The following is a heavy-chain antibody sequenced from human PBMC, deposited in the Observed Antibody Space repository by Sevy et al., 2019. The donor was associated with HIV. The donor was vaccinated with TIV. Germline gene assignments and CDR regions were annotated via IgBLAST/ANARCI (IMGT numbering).Heavy chain of an antibody. V-gene: IGHV3-21*01. J-gene: IGHJ6*02. CDR1: GFTFSTYS. CDR2: VSSSSTYI. D-gene: IGHD2-8*02. CDR3: ARDLCTGGVCPRWGYYYYGMDV. Sequence: GGSLRLSCAASGFTFSTYSMNWVRQAPGKGLELISSVSSSSTYIYYAESVKGRFTISRDNAKNSLNLQMNSLRVEDTAVYYCARDLCTGGVCPRWGYYYYGMDVWGQGTTVTVSS.